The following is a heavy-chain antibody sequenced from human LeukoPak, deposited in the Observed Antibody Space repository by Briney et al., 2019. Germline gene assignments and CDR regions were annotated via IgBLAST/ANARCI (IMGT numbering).Heavy chain of an antibody. D-gene: IGHD6-19*01. J-gene: IGHJ3*02. V-gene: IGHV3-74*01. CDR1: GFTFSNYW. CDR2: LNSDGSST. Sequence: GGSLRLSCAASGFTFSNYWMHWVRQVPGKGLVWVSRLNSDGSSTSYADSVKGRFTISRDNAKNTLYLQMNSLRAEDTAVYYCARSSIAVAGTLDAFDIWGQGTMVTVSS. CDR3: ARSSIAVAGTLDAFDI.